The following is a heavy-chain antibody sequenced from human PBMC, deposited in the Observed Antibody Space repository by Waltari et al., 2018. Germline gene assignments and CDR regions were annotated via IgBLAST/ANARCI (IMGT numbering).Heavy chain of an antibody. CDR2: SKGDGSDT. D-gene: IGHD3-22*01. Sequence: EEQLVESGGGLIQPGESLRVSCAVSGFTFSRYWMNWVRQAPGKGLLWVARSKGDGSDTSYADSVKGRFTISRDNARNTVFLQMKSLRAEDTAVYYCARVARKTYSSPVPGRDYYYGMDVWGQGTLVTVSS. V-gene: IGHV3-74*01. CDR3: ARVARKTYSSPVPGRDYYYGMDV. J-gene: IGHJ6*02. CDR1: GFTFSRYW.